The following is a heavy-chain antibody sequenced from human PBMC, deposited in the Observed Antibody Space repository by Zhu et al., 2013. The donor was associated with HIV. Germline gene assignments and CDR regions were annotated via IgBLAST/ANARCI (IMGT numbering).Heavy chain of an antibody. Sequence: QVQLRESGPGLVKPSQTLSLTCSVSGASITSGGYDWNWIRQNPGKGLEWIGHVSYRGTTQYNSSLKSRVSISLDTSKNQFSLKLTSVTAADTAVYYCTRDPGGGDRSYYSTYGLDVWGQGTRVTVSS. CDR2: VSYRGTT. CDR3: TRDPGGGDRSYYSTYGLDV. CDR1: GASITSGGYD. J-gene: IGHJ6*02. D-gene: IGHD2-15*01. V-gene: IGHV4-31*03.